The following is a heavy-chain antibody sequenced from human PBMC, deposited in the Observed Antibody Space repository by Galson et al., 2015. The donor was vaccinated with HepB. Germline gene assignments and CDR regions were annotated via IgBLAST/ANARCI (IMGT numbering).Heavy chain of an antibody. CDR1: GYSFTSYW. CDR2: IDPSDSYT. Sequence: QSGAEVKKPGESLRISCKGSGYSFTSYWISWVRQMPGKGLEWMGRIDPSDSYTNYSPSFQGQVTISADKSISTAYLQWSSLKASDTAMYYCARHGDIAARPSPVGYYYYMDVWGKGTTVTVSS. CDR3: ARHGDIAARPSPVGYYYYMDV. J-gene: IGHJ6*03. V-gene: IGHV5-10-1*04. D-gene: IGHD6-6*01.